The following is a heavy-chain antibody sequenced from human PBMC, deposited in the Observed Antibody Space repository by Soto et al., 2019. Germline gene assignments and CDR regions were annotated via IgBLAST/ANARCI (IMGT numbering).Heavy chain of an antibody. V-gene: IGHV3-7*01. D-gene: IGHD3-10*01. CDR1: GFTFSHYC. CDR2: IKEDGSEK. CDR3: ARSGSEVDY. Sequence: EVQLVESGGDLVQPGGSLRLSCAVSGFTFSHYCMTWVRQAPGKGLEWVANIKEDGSEKNYVDSVKGRFTISRDNAKNSLYLQMNSLRAEDTAVYYCARSGSEVDYWGQGTLVIVSS. J-gene: IGHJ4*02.